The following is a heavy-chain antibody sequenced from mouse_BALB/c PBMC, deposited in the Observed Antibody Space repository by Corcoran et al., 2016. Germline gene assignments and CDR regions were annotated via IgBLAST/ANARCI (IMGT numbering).Heavy chain of an antibody. CDR1: GYSFTGYY. Sequence: EVQLQQSGPELVKPGASVKISCKASGYSFTGYYMHWVKQSHVKSLDWIGRINPYNGATSYNQNFKDKASLTVDKSSSTAYMELHSLTSEDYAVYYCARDYGSSYYAMDYWGQGTSVTVSS. J-gene: IGHJ4*01. CDR2: INPYNGAT. D-gene: IGHD1-1*01. CDR3: ARDYGSSYYAMDY. V-gene: IGHV1-31*01.